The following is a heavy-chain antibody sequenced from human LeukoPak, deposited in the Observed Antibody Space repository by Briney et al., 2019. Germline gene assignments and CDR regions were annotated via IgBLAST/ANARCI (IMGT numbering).Heavy chain of an antibody. D-gene: IGHD2-2*01. J-gene: IGHJ3*02. CDR2: IYPGDSDT. CDR1: GYSFTSYW. V-gene: IGHV5-51*01. CDR3: ARQVDAYPIVVVPADAFDI. Sequence: GESLKIPCKGSGYSFTSYWIGWVRQMPGKGLEWMGIIYPGDSDTRYSPSFQGQVTISADKSISTAHLQWSSLKASDTAMYYCARQVDAYPIVVVPADAFDIWGQGTMVTVSS.